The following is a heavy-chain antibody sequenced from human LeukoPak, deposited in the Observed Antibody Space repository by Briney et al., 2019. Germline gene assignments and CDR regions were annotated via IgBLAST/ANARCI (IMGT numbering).Heavy chain of an antibody. D-gene: IGHD5-18*01. Sequence: GGSLRLSCAASGFTFSRYWMSWVRQAPEKGLEWVANIKQDGSETYYVDSVKGRFTISRDNAKNSLYLQMKSLRAEDTAVYYCASGAVDTAMVDYYYYVMDVWGQGTTVTVSS. CDR3: ASGAVDTAMVDYYYYVMDV. CDR1: GFTFSRYW. CDR2: IKQDGSET. J-gene: IGHJ6*02. V-gene: IGHV3-7*03.